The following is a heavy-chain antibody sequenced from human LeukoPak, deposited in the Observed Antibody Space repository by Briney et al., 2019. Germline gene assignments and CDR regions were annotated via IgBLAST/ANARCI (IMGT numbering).Heavy chain of an antibody. CDR2: ITNSGSDI. CDR1: GFTFSDFH. Sequence: GGSLRLSCVVSGFTFSDFHMSWLRQAPGKGLEWISYITNSGSDIEYADSVKGRFTISWGNAKKSLYLEMNTLRAEDTATYYCACPYRSRFDYWGQGTLVTVSS. V-gene: IGHV3-11*01. CDR3: ACPYRSRFDY. J-gene: IGHJ4*02. D-gene: IGHD6-13*01.